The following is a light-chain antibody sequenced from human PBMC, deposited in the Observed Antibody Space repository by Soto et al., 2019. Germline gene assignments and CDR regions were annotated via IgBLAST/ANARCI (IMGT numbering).Light chain of an antibody. J-gene: IGLJ1*01. V-gene: IGLV2-14*01. CDR3: SSYTSSSTSYV. CDR1: SSDVGGYNY. CDR2: DVS. Sequence: SVLTKPASVSGSPGQSITISCTGTSSDVGGYNYVSWYQQHPGKAPKLMIYDVSNRPSGVSNRFSGSKSGNTASLTISGLQAEDEADYYCSSYTSSSTSYVFGTGTKLTVL.